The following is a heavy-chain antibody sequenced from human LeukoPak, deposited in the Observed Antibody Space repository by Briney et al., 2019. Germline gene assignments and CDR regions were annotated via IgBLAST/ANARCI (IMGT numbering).Heavy chain of an antibody. CDR1: GFTFSSYW. J-gene: IGHJ5*02. Sequence: GGPLRLSCAASGFTFSSYWMNWVRQATGKGLEWVANIKRDGNEKNYVDSVRGRFSISRNNAKNSLYLQMDSQRAEDTAIYYCAKEGAYPMITYVPWGQGALVTVSS. CDR3: AKEGAYPMITYVP. D-gene: IGHD3-16*01. V-gene: IGHV3-7*01. CDR2: IKRDGNEK.